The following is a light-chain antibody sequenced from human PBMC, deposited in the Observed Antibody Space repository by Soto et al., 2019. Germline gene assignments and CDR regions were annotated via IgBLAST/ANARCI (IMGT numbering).Light chain of an antibody. CDR1: QSVSSSY. Sequence: EIVLTQSPGTLSLSPGERATLSCRASQSVSSSYLAWYQQKPGQAPRLLIYGASSRATGIPDRFSGSGSGTEFPLNIRRMEPEDFAVYYCQQYGSSIFTFGPGTKVDIK. CDR3: QQYGSSIFT. CDR2: GAS. J-gene: IGKJ3*01. V-gene: IGKV3-20*01.